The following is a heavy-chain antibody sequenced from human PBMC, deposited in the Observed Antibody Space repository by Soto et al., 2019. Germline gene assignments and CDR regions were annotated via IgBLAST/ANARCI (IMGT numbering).Heavy chain of an antibody. V-gene: IGHV4-39*02. Sequence: SETLSLTCTVSGGSISSSSYYWGWIRQPPGKGLEWIGSIYYSGSTYYNPSLKSRVTISVDTSKNQFSLKLSSVTAADTAVYYCARDRITGTVLFDYWGQGTLVTVSS. CDR1: GGSISSSSYY. CDR3: ARDRITGTVLFDY. J-gene: IGHJ4*02. CDR2: IYYSGST. D-gene: IGHD1-7*01.